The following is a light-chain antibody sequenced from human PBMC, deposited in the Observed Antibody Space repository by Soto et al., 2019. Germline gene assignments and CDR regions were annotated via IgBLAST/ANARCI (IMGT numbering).Light chain of an antibody. V-gene: IGLV2-14*01. Sequence: QSALTQPACVSWSPGQSITISCTVTSSDVGGYNYVSWSQQHPGKAPKLIIYEVSNRPSGVSNRFSGSKSGNTASLTISGLQAEDEADYYCSSYTTTDTYVFGTGTKVTVL. J-gene: IGLJ1*01. CDR3: SSYTTTDTYV. CDR1: SSDVGGYNY. CDR2: EVS.